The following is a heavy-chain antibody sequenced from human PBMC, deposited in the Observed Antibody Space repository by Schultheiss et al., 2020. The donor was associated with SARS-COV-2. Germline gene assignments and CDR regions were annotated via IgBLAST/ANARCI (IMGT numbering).Heavy chain of an antibody. D-gene: IGHD3-16*01. CDR2: IYYSGST. Sequence: SETLSLTCTVSGGSISSGGYYWTWIRQHPGKGLEWIGYIYYSGSTYYNPSLTSRVAISLDTSKNRFSLKLSSVTAADTAVYYCARRGGRYYFDYWGQGTLVTVSS. V-gene: IGHV4-31*03. CDR1: GGSISSGGYY. J-gene: IGHJ4*02. CDR3: ARRGGRYYFDY.